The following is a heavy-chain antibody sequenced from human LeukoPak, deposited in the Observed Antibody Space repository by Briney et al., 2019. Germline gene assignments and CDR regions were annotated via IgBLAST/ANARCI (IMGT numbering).Heavy chain of an antibody. V-gene: IGHV1-18*01. Sequence: GASVKVSCKTSGYTFTIYGISWVRQAPGQGLEWMGLNSAYGNTNYAQNLQGRVTMTTDTSTSTAYMELRSLRSDDTAVYYCARGIIGYYFDYWGQGTLVTVSS. CDR1: GYTFTIYG. D-gene: IGHD2-15*01. CDR3: ARGIIGYYFDY. J-gene: IGHJ4*02. CDR2: NSAYGNT.